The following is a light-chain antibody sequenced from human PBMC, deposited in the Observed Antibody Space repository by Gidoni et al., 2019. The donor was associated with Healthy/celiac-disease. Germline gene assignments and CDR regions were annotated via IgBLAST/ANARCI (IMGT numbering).Light chain of an antibody. CDR3: QQYYSTPQT. CDR2: WAS. V-gene: IGKV4-1*01. J-gene: IGKJ1*01. Sequence: DIVMTQSPDSLAVSLGERATINCKSSQSVLYSSNNKNYLAWYQQKQGKPPKLLIYWASTRESGVPDRFSGSGSGTDFTLTISSLQAEDVAVYYCQQYYSTPQTFGQGTKVEIK. CDR1: QSVLYSSNNKNY.